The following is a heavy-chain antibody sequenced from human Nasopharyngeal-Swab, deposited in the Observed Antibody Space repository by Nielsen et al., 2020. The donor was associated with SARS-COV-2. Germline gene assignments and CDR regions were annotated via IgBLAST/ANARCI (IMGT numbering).Heavy chain of an antibody. D-gene: IGHD3-22*01. Sequence: GESLKISCAASGFTFSSYAMSWVRQAPGKGLEWVSAISGSGGSTYYADSVKGRFTISRDNSKNTLYLQMNSLRAEDTAVYYCAKKLSGYYPFDSWGQGTLVTVSS. CDR1: GFTFSSYA. CDR2: ISGSGGST. J-gene: IGHJ4*02. CDR3: AKKLSGYYPFDS. V-gene: IGHV3-23*01.